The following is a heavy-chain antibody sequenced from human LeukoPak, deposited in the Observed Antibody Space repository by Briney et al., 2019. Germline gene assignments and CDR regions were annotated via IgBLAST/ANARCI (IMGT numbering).Heavy chain of an antibody. D-gene: IGHD4-17*01. CDR1: GGSISSYY. V-gene: IGHV4-59*08. CDR2: IYYSGST. J-gene: IGHJ4*02. Sequence: PSETLSLTCTVSGGSISSYYWSWIRQPPGKGLEWIGYIYYSGSTNYNPSLKSRVTISVDTSKNQFSLKLSSVTAADTAVYYCARLTKATVTIDYWGQGTLVTVSS. CDR3: ARLTKATVTIDY.